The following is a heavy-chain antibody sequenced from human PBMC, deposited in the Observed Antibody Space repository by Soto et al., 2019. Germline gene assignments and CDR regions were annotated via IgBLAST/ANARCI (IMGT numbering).Heavy chain of an antibody. D-gene: IGHD6-13*01. V-gene: IGHV3-48*03. J-gene: IGHJ6*02. CDR1: GFTFSSFA. CDR2: ISSSGSTI. Sequence: PGGSLRLSCKGSGFTFSSFAIQWVRQAPGKGLEWVSYISSSGSTIYYADSVKGRFTISRDNAKNSLYLQMNSLRAEDTAVYYCARCKWYSSSWHQAAYYYGMDVWGQGTTVTVSS. CDR3: ARCKWYSSSWHQAAYYYGMDV.